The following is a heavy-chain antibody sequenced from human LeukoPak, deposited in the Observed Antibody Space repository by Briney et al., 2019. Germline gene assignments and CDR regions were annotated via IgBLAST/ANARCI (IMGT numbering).Heavy chain of an antibody. CDR2: IYSGGST. V-gene: IGHV3-66*01. J-gene: IGHJ4*02. CDR3: ARGVVRYFDY. Sequence: GGSLRLSCAASGFTFSSSAMSWVRQAPGKGLEWVSVIYSGGSTNYADSVKGRFTISRDNSKNTLYLQMNSLRAEDTAVYYCARGVVRYFDYWGQGALVTVSS. D-gene: IGHD3-9*01. CDR1: GFTFSSSA.